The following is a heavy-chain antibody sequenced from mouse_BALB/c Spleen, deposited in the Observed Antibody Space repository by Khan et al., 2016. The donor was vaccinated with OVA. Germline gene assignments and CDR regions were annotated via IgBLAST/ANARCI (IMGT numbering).Heavy chain of an antibody. V-gene: IGHV5-6-3*01. Sequence: EVELVESGGGLVQPGGSLKLSCAASGFTFSSYGMSWFRQTLDKRLELVATINSNGGSTYYPDSVKGRFTISRDNAKTNMYLQLSSLKPEDTAMYYCARMARPMNWGQGTTLTVSS. J-gene: IGHJ2*01. CDR3: ARMARPMN. CDR1: GFTFSSYG. CDR2: INSNGGST.